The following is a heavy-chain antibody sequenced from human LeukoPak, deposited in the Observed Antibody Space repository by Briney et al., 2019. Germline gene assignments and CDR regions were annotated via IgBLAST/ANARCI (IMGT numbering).Heavy chain of an antibody. CDR1: GGSINSYY. Sequence: SVTLSLTCTVSGGSINSYYWSWIRQPPGKGLEWIGYIYYSGSTNYSPSLKGRVTISVDTSKNQFSLKLSSVTAADTAVYYCARGLAAAGTSYFDYWGQGTLVTVSS. J-gene: IGHJ4*02. V-gene: IGHV4-59*01. D-gene: IGHD6-13*01. CDR3: ARGLAAAGTSYFDY. CDR2: IYYSGST.